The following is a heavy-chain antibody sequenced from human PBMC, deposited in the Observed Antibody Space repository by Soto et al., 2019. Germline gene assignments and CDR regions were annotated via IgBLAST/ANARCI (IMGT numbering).Heavy chain of an antibody. CDR1: GGSISSSSYY. J-gene: IGHJ5*02. Sequence: SETLSLTCTVSGGSISSSSYYWGWIRQPPGKGLEWIGSIYYSGSTYYNPSLKSRVTISVDTSKNQFSLKLSSVTAADTAVYYCARVGGPDFFSGYDMGFDPWGQGTLVTVSS. D-gene: IGHD3-3*01. V-gene: IGHV4-39*01. CDR2: IYYSGST. CDR3: ARVGGPDFFSGYDMGFDP.